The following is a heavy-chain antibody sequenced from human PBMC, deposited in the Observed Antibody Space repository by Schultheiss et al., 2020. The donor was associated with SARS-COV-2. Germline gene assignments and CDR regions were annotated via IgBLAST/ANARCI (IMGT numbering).Heavy chain of an antibody. CDR2: ISGSGGST. Sequence: GGSLRLSCAASGFTLSDYGMHWVRQAPGKGLEWVSAISGSGGSTYYADSVKGRFTISRDISKNTLYLQMHSLRAEDTAVYYCARGLTEYFDYWGQGTLVTVSS. V-gene: IGHV3-23*01. J-gene: IGHJ4*02. CDR3: ARGLTEYFDY. CDR1: GFTLSDYG. D-gene: IGHD7-27*01.